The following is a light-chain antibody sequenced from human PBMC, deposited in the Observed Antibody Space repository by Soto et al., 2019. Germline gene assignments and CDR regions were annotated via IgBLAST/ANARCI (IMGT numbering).Light chain of an antibody. CDR3: QQYNSYLFT. CDR2: DAS. J-gene: IGKJ3*01. V-gene: IGKV1-5*01. CDR1: QSISSW. Sequence: DIQMTQSPSTLSASVGDRVTITCWASQSISSWLAWYQQKRGKVPKLLVYDASSLESGVPSRFSGSGSGTEFTLTISSLQADDFATYYCQQYNSYLFTFGPATKVDI.